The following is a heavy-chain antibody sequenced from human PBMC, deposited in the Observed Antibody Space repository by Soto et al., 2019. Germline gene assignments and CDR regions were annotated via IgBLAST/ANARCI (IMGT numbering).Heavy chain of an antibody. CDR1: QGTFSSYA. D-gene: IGHD6-13*01. V-gene: IGHV1-69*13. CDR2: VIPIFGTS. Sequence: GASVNFSCYPSQGTFSSYAISWMRQAPAQALAWMGGVIPIFGTSNYAHKFQGRGTNTADESTSTAYMGLSSLRSEGTAEYYCARERSPYSSSWYAGNWFDPWGQGTLVTVSS. CDR3: ARERSPYSSSWYAGNWFDP. J-gene: IGHJ5*02.